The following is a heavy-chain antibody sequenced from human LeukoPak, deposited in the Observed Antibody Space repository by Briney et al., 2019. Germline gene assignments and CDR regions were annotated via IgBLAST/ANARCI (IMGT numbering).Heavy chain of an antibody. Sequence: GGSLRLSCAASGFTFSSYVMSWVRQAPGKGLEWVSGISGGGGSTYYADSVKGRFTISRDNSKNTLYLQMNSLRAEDTAVYYCAKDSTVTSLYYYYGMDVWGKGTTVTVSS. CDR3: AKDSTVTSLYYYYGMDV. CDR1: GFTFSSYV. CDR2: ISGGGGST. J-gene: IGHJ6*04. D-gene: IGHD4-17*01. V-gene: IGHV3-23*01.